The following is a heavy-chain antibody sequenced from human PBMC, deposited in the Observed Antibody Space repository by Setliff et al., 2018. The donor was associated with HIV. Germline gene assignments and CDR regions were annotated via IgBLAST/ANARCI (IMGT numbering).Heavy chain of an antibody. CDR2: INHSGST. V-gene: IGHV4-34*01. CDR3: ARGGAFCGRDSCYYLDY. CDR1: GGSFSGYY. D-gene: IGHD2-21*02. J-gene: IGHJ4*02. Sequence: PSETLSLTCAVFGGSFSGYYWSWIRQPPGKGLEWIGEINHSGSTDYNPSLKSRVTISLDTSRTQFSLRLSSVTAADTAVYHCARGGAFCGRDSCYYLDYWGQGNPVTVSS.